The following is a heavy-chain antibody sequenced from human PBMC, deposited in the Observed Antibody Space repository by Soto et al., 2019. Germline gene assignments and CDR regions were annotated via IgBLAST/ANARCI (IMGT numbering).Heavy chain of an antibody. V-gene: IGHV3-66*01. CDR3: ARGRGSTGYLGREHYFDY. CDR2: IDIGGNT. J-gene: IGHJ4*02. D-gene: IGHD2-2*01. CDR1: GFSVTNNY. Sequence: GGSLRLSCAASGFSVTNNYMNWVRQAPGKGLEWVSIIDIGGNTYYADSVKDRFTISRDNSRNTLYLHMDSLRAEDTVVYYCARGRGSTGYLGREHYFDYWGQGTLVTVSS.